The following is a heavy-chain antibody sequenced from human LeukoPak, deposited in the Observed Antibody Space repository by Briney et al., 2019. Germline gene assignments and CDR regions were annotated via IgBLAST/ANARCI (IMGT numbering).Heavy chain of an antibody. Sequence: SETLSLTCAVSGYSISSGYYWGWIRQPPGKGPEWIGSIYHSGSTYYNPSLKSRVTISVDTSKNQFSLKLSSVTAADTAVYYCARVVMCGNGGSCYQSYYYYYGMDVWGKGTTVTVSS. V-gene: IGHV4-38-2*01. CDR1: GYSISSGYY. J-gene: IGHJ6*04. CDR3: ARVVMCGNGGSCYQSYYYYYGMDV. CDR2: IYHSGST. D-gene: IGHD2-15*01.